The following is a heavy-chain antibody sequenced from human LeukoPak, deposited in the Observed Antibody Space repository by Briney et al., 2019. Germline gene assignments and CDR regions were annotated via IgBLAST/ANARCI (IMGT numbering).Heavy chain of an antibody. D-gene: IGHD3-22*01. Sequence: ASVKVSCKASGYTFTSYAMHWVRQAPGQRLEWMGWINAGNGNTKYSQKFQGRVTITRDTSASTAYMELSSLRSGDTAVYYCARSNVVVVAATGYYYYDSSGYPYWGQGTLVTVSS. CDR3: ARSNVVVVAATGYYYYDSSGYPY. CDR1: GYTFTSYA. V-gene: IGHV1-3*01. CDR2: INAGNGNT. J-gene: IGHJ4*02.